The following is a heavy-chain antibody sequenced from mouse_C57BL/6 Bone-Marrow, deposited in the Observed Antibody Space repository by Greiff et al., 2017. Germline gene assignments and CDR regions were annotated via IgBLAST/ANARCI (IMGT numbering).Heavy chain of an antibody. CDR1: GFNIKDDY. CDR2: IHPNSGST. V-gene: IGHV1-64*01. Sequence: QVQLQQSGAELVRPGASVKLSCTASGFNIKDDYMHWVKQRPEQGLEWIGMIHPNSGSTNYNEKFKSKATLTVDKSSSTAYMQLSSLTSEDSAVYYCARERYYGSSYGFAYWGQGTLVTVSA. J-gene: IGHJ3*01. CDR3: ARERYYGSSYGFAY. D-gene: IGHD1-1*01.